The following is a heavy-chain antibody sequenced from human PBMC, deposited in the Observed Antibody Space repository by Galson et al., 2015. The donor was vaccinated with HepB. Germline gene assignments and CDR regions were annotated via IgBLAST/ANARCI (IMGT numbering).Heavy chain of an antibody. V-gene: IGHV3-21*01. CDR1: GFTFSSYS. D-gene: IGHD3-10*01. CDR2: ISSSSSYI. CDR3: AREWFGDVDVYYYGMDV. J-gene: IGHJ6*02. Sequence: SLRLSCAASGFTFSSYSMNWVRQAPGKGLEWVSSISSSSSYIYYADSVKGRFTISRDNAKNSLYLQMNSLRAEDTAVYYCAREWFGDVDVYYYGMDVWGQGTTVTVSS.